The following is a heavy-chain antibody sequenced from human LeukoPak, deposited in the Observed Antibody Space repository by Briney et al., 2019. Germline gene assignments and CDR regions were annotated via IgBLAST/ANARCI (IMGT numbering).Heavy chain of an antibody. CDR1: GYTFTSYF. D-gene: IGHD5-24*01. Sequence: ASVTVSCKASGYTFTSYFMHWVRRAPGQGLEWMGIINPNGGSTRYAHKFQGRVTMTRDTSTRTVFMEMSSLRSEDTAVYYCARGIGNGYRLFDYWGQGTLVTVSS. CDR2: INPNGGST. J-gene: IGHJ4*02. CDR3: ARGIGNGYRLFDY. V-gene: IGHV1-46*01.